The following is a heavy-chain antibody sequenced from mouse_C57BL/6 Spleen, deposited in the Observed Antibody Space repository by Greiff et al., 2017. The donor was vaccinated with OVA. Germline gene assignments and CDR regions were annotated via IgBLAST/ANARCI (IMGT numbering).Heavy chain of an antibody. CDR3: ARSVFDY. J-gene: IGHJ2*01. CDR2: INPSTGGT. Sequence: EVKLKQSGPELVKPGASVKISCKASGYSFTGYYMNWVKQSPEKSLEWIGEINPSTGGTTYNQKFKAKATLTVDKSSSTAYMQLKSLTSEDSAVYYCARSVFDYWGQGTTLTVSS. CDR1: GYSFTGYY. V-gene: IGHV1-42*01.